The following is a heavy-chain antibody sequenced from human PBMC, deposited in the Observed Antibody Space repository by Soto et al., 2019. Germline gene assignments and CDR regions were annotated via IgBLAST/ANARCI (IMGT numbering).Heavy chain of an antibody. V-gene: IGHV4-30-2*05. CDR3: ARDAFLEEPAYYYGMDV. D-gene: IGHD3-3*02. J-gene: IGHJ6*02. CDR2: IYHSGST. CDR1: GGSISSGGYS. Sequence: PSETLSLTCAVSGGSISSGGYSWSWIRQPPGKGLEWIGYIYHSGSTYYNPSLKSRVTISVDTSKNQFSLKLSSVTAADTAVYYCARDAFLEEPAYYYGMDVWGQGTTVTVSS.